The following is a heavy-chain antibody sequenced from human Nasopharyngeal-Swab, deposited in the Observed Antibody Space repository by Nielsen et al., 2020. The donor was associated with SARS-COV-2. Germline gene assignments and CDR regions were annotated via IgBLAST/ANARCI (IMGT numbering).Heavy chain of an antibody. CDR2: TLYRSKWYN. D-gene: IGHD3-3*01. CDR3: ARGRDFSFDS. Sequence: SETLSLTCAISGDSVSSHSAGWNWIRQSPSSGLEWLGRTLYRSKWYNDYAESVKSRIAVNPDTSKNQFSLQLNSVIPEDTAVYYCARGRDFSFDSWGQGTLVTASS. CDR1: GDSVSSHSAG. V-gene: IGHV6-1*01. J-gene: IGHJ4*02.